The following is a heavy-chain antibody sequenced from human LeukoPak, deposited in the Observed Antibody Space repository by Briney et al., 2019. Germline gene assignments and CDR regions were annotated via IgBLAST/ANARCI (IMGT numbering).Heavy chain of an antibody. Sequence: SRTLSLTCAISGDSVSSNSAAWNWIRQSPSRGLEWLGRTYYRSKWYNDYAVSVKSRITINPDTSKNQFSLQLNSVTPEDTAVYYCARLMVYASGSYYYGMDVWGQGTTVTVSS. J-gene: IGHJ6*02. CDR1: GDSVSSNSAA. V-gene: IGHV6-1*01. CDR3: ARLMVYASGSYYYGMDV. CDR2: TYYRSKWYN. D-gene: IGHD2-8*01.